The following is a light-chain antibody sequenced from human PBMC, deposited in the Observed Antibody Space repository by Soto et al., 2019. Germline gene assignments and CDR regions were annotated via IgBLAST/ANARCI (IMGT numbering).Light chain of an antibody. V-gene: IGKV3-20*01. CDR2: GES. J-gene: IGKJ5*01. Sequence: EVVLTQSPGTLSLSPGDSATLSCGASQSVTSKLAWYQQKTGQAPRILIYGESSRATGIPDRLSGSGSGTDLNLTISRLEPEDFAVFYCQXYDSLPITCGQGTRLEIK. CDR3: QXYDSLPIT. CDR1: QSVTSK.